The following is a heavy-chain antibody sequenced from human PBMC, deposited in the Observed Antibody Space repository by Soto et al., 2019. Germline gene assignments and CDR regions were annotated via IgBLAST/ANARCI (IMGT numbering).Heavy chain of an antibody. CDR1: GYSFTDFA. V-gene: IGHV1-3*01. D-gene: IGHD5-12*01. Sequence: QAQLVQSGAEVKKPGASVKVSCKASGYSFTDFAMHCVRLASGQRLEWMGWINADKGDTKYSPKFQGRVTITRDTSATTVYMELRSLRSEDTAVYYCARGPLSGVATIWDYANWFDPWGQGSLVTVST. J-gene: IGHJ5*02. CDR3: ARGPLSGVATIWDYANWFDP. CDR2: INADKGDT.